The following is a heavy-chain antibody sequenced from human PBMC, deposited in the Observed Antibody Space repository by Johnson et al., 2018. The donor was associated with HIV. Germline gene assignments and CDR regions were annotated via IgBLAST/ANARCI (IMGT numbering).Heavy chain of an antibody. D-gene: IGHD3-3*01. CDR1: GFTFSSCG. J-gene: IGHJ3*02. Sequence: QVQLVESGGGVVQPGRSLRLSCAASGFTFSSCGMHWVRQAPGKGLEWVAVISYDGSNKYYADSVKGRFTISRDNSKNTLYLEMTSLRAEDTAVYYCESGAYYDFWSGLAHAFDIWGQGTMVTVSS. V-gene: IGHV3-30*03. CDR3: ESGAYYDFWSGLAHAFDI. CDR2: ISYDGSNK.